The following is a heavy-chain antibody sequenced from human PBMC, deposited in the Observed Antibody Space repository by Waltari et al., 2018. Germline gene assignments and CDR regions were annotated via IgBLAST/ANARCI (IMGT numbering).Heavy chain of an antibody. J-gene: IGHJ4*02. CDR2: INPYSDVT. CDR1: GYPFDDFD. V-gene: IGHV1-2*02. CDR3: ARDRSGSGWYYFNY. D-gene: IGHD6-19*01. Sequence: QVQLVQSGAEVKKPGASVKVSCKTSGYPFDDFDMHGVRRAPGQGLEWMGWINPYSDVTNYAQKFQGRVTMTRDTSLSTAYMELSGLRSDDTAVYYCARDRSGSGWYYFNYWGQGTLVTVSS.